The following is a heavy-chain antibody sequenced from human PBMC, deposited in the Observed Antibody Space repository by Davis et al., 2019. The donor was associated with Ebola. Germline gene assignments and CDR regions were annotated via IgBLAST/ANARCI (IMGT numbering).Heavy chain of an antibody. Sequence: HTGGSLRLSCAASGFTFSSYLMHWVRHAPGKGLVWVSRINSDGSSTCYADSVKGRFTISRDNAKNTLYLQMNSLRAEDTAVYYCARDAYGCSSTSCYYYCMDVWGQGTTVTVSS. CDR3: ARDAYGCSSTSCYYYCMDV. CDR1: GFTFSSYL. CDR2: INSDGSST. D-gene: IGHD2-2*01. J-gene: IGHJ6*02. V-gene: IGHV3-74*01.